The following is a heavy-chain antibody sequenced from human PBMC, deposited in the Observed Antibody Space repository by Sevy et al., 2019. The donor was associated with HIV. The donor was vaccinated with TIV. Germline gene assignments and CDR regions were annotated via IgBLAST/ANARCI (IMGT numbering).Heavy chain of an antibody. Sequence: GGSLRLSCAASGFTFSSFWMSWVRQAPGKGLEWVANINQDGGATHYVDSGKGRFTVSRDNAKNSLYLQMNSLRAEDTAVYYCARGPNDYGGVGDYWGQGTLVTVSS. D-gene: IGHD4-17*01. CDR2: INQDGGAT. CDR3: ARGPNDYGGVGDY. CDR1: GFTFSSFW. J-gene: IGHJ4*02. V-gene: IGHV3-7*04.